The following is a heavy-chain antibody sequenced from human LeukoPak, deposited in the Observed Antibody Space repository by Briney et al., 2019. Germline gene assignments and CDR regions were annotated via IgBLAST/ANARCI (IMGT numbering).Heavy chain of an antibody. CDR1: GFTFSSYA. CDR3: LGRANYYDSSGYYPGPFDY. J-gene: IGHJ4*03. Sequence: GGSLRLSCAASGFTFSSYAMSWVRQAPGKGLEWVSAISGSGGSTYYADSVKGRFTISRDNAKNSLYLQMNSLRAEDTAVYYCLGRANYYDSSGYYPGPFDYWGQGTTVTVSS. CDR2: ISGSGGST. D-gene: IGHD3-22*01. V-gene: IGHV3-23*01.